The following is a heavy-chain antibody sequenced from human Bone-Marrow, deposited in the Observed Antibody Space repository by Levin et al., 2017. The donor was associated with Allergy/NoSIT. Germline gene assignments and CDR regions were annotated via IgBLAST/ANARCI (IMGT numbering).Heavy chain of an antibody. D-gene: IGHD6-19*01. Sequence: SQTLSLTCSVSGGSISSSSYCWGWIRQPPGKGLEWIGSLYHSGRTYSNPSLGSRLTISVDTSKNQFSLKLSSVTAADTAVYYCARHLALLAAPLDHWGQGTLVTVSS. CDR3: ARHLALLAAPLDH. V-gene: IGHV4-39*01. CDR1: GGSISSSSYC. CDR2: LYHSGRT. J-gene: IGHJ4*02.